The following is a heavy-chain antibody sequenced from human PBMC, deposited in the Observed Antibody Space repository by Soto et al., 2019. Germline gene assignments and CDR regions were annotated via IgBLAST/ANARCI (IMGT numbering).Heavy chain of an antibody. CDR3: ARDLVRGTGGYYYYYGMDV. CDR2: IWYDGSNK. V-gene: IGHV3-33*08. D-gene: IGHD2-15*01. CDR1: GFTFSSYG. Sequence: QVQLVESGGGVVQPGRSLRLSCAASGFTFSSYGMHWVRQAPGKGLEWVAVIWYDGSNKYYADSVKGRFTISRDNSKNTLYLQMNSLGAEDTAVYYCARDLVRGTGGYYYYYGMDVWGQGTTVTVSS. J-gene: IGHJ6*02.